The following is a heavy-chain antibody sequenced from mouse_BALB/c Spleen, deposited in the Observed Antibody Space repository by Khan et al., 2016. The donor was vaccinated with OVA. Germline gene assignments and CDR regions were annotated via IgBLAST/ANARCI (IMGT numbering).Heavy chain of an antibody. V-gene: IGHV14-3*02. CDR3: ARTPVGYAMDY. D-gene: IGHD1-1*01. Sequence: IQLVQSGAELVKPGASVQLSCTASGFNIKDTYMHWVKQRPEQGLEWIGRIDPANGNTKYDPKFQGKATITADTSSNTVYLQLSSLTSEDTAVDYCARTPVGYAMDYVGQGAAVTVSS. CDR2: IDPANGNT. CDR1: GFNIKDTY. J-gene: IGHJ4*01.